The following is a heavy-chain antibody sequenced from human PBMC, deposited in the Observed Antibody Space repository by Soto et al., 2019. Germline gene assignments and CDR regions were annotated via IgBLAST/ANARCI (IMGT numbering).Heavy chain of an antibody. D-gene: IGHD3-16*02. J-gene: IGHJ4*02. CDR2: IIPVFGTP. CDR1: GYIFKNYA. V-gene: IGHV1-69*13. Sequence: SVKVSCKSSGYIFKNYAVTWLRQAPGQGLEWMGGIIPVFGTPDYSQKFRGRVTITADESTSTVYMELRSLTSEDTAVYYCARHLYDYVWGSYRHWGQGTLVTGSS. CDR3: ARHLYDYVWGSYRH.